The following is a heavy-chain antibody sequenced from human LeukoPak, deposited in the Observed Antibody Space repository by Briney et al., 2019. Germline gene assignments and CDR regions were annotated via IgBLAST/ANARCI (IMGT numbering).Heavy chain of an antibody. CDR2: ISSSSSYI. Sequence: GRSLRLSCAASGFTFSSYSMNWVRQAPGKGLEWVSSISSSSSYIYYADSVKGRFTISRDNAKNSLYLQMNSLRAEDTAVYYCARAVPICSSTSCPLGYWGQGTLVTVSS. CDR1: GFTFSSYS. D-gene: IGHD2-2*01. V-gene: IGHV3-21*01. CDR3: ARAVPICSSTSCPLGY. J-gene: IGHJ4*02.